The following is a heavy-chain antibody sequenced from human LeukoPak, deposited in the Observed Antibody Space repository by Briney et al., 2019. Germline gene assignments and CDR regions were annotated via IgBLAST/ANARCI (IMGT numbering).Heavy chain of an antibody. V-gene: IGHV4-39*01. CDR3: ARQGANYDILTGYSARDAFDI. J-gene: IGHJ3*02. CDR1: GGSISSSSYY. CDR2: IYYSGST. D-gene: IGHD3-9*01. Sequence: SETLSLTCTVSGGSISSSSYYWGWIRQPPGNGLEWIGSIYYSGSTYYNPSLKSRVTISVDTSKHQFSPKLSSVTAADTAVYYCARQGANYDILTGYSARDAFDIWGQGTMVTVSS.